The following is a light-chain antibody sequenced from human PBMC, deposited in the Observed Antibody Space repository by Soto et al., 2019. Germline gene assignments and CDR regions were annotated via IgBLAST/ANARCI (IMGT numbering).Light chain of an antibody. CDR3: QQRSNWLIT. Sequence: IVLIQFTALTSFFRMEKPTPPCIGSQSVGSCLAWYQQKPGRAPRLIIYDASNRATAIPARFSGSGSGTDFTLTISGLEPEDFAVYYCQQRSNWLITFGPGTRLEIK. CDR1: QSVGSC. J-gene: IGKJ5*01. V-gene: IGKV3-11*01. CDR2: DAS.